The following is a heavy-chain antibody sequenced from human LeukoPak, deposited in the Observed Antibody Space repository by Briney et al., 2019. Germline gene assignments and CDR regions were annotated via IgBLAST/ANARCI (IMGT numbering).Heavy chain of an antibody. Sequence: SGTLSLTCAVSGDSISSSHWWSWVRQPPEKGLEWIGEIYHSGNTYYNPSLKSRVTISVDTSKNQFSLKLISVTAADTAVYYCARGLGGLDYDSSRGAFDIWGQGTMVTVSS. CDR1: GDSISSSHW. CDR3: ARGLGGLDYDSSRGAFDI. CDR2: IYHSGNT. D-gene: IGHD3-22*01. V-gene: IGHV4-4*02. J-gene: IGHJ3*02.